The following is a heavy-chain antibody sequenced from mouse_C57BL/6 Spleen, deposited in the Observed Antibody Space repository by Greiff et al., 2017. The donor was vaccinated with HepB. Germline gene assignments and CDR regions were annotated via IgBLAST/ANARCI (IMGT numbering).Heavy chain of an antibody. J-gene: IGHJ1*03. CDR2: INPNNGGT. Sequence: VQLKQSGPELVKPGAPVKISCKASGYTFTDYYMNWVKQSHGKSLEWIGDINPNNGGTSYNQKFKGKATLTVDKSSSTAYMELRSLTSEDSAVYYCARGGDYYWYFDVWGTGTTVTVSS. CDR3: ARGGDYYWYFDV. CDR1: GYTFTDYY. V-gene: IGHV1-26*01. D-gene: IGHD2-4*01.